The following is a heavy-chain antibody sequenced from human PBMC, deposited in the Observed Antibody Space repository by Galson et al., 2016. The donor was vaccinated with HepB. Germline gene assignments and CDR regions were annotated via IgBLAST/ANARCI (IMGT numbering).Heavy chain of an antibody. D-gene: IGHD3-10*01. J-gene: IGHJ6*02. CDR3: AKAYGSGSSFYYYYGMDV. V-gene: IGHV3-33*03. CDR2: MWADGVKK. Sequence: SLRLSCAASGFTFSSYGMHWVRQAPGKGLEWVAVMWADGVKKYCADSVKGRFTISRDNAKNTLYLQMNSLRAEDTAVYYCAKAYGSGSSFYYYYGMDVWGQGTTVTVAS. CDR1: GFTFSSYG.